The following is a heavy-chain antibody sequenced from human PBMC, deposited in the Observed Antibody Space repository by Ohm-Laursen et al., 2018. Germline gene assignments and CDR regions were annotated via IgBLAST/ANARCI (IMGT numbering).Heavy chain of an antibody. V-gene: IGHV3-23*01. CDR1: GFTFSSYA. CDR2: ISGGGGGA. J-gene: IGHJ4*02. CDR3: ASYDPWRGFSFHS. D-gene: IGHD3-3*01. Sequence: SLRLSCAASGFTFSSYAMTWVRQAPGKGLDWVSGISGGGGGAFYADSVKGRFTISRDNSKNTLYLQMNSLRAEDTAVYYCASYDPWRGFSFHSWGQGTLVTVSS.